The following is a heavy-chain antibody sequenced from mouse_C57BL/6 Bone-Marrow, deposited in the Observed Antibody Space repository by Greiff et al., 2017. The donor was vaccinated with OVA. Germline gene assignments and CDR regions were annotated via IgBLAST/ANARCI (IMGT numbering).Heavy chain of an antibody. D-gene: IGHD1-1*01. J-gene: IGHJ4*01. CDR2: IHPSDSDT. Sequence: QVQLQQPGAELVKPGASVKVSCKASGYTFTSYWMHWVKQRPGQGLEWIGRIHPSDSDTNYNQKFKGKATLTVDKSSSTAYMQLSSLTSEDSAVYYCAIGIYGTTVVARDAMDYWGQGTSVTVSS. V-gene: IGHV1-74*01. CDR1: GYTFTSYW. CDR3: AIGIYGTTVVARDAMDY.